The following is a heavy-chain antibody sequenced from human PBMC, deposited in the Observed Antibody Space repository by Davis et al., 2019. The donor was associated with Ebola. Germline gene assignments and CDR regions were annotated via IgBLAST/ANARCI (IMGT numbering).Heavy chain of an antibody. D-gene: IGHD5-18*01. Sequence: GESLKISCSASGFIFSTYVMSWVRQAPGKGLEWVSVIYRDGRMYHADSVKGRFTISRDNSKNTLYLQMNSLRAEDTAVYYCARGYRGNYGMDVWGQGTTVTVSS. J-gene: IGHJ6*02. CDR1: GFIFSTYV. CDR2: IYRDGRM. CDR3: ARGYRGNYGMDV. V-gene: IGHV3-66*02.